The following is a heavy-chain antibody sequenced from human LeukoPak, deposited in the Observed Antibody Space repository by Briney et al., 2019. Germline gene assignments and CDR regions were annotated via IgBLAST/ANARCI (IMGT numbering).Heavy chain of an antibody. CDR3: ATDGAGFDT. V-gene: IGHV3-11*01. Sequence: PSETLSLTCTVSGGSISSSSYYWGWIRQAPGKGLEWLSYINIGGTNTHYADSVKGRFTISRDNAKKSLYLEMNKLRAEDTAVYYCATDGAGFDTWGQGALVTVSS. CDR2: INIGGTNT. CDR1: GGSISSSSYY. J-gene: IGHJ5*02.